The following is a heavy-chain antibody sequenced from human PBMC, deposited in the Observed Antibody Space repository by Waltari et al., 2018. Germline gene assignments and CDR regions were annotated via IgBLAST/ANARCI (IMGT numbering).Heavy chain of an antibody. J-gene: IGHJ6*02. CDR2: MSSSGTT. CDR1: VYSISRYY. D-gene: IGHD3-3*01. Sequence: QVLLQESGPGLVKSSETLSLTCSVSVYSISRYYWSWIRQAPGKGLEWIGYMSSSGTTKYNPSLKSRVTISVDTSKSQLLLGLRSVTASDTAVYYCARHYGMVVDYYYYYGLDVWGQGTTVTVS. CDR3: ARHYGMVVDYYYYYGLDV. V-gene: IGHV4-59*08.